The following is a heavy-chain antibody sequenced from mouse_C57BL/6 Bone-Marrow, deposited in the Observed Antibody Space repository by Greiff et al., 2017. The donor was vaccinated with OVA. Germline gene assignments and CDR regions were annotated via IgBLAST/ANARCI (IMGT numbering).Heavy chain of an antibody. CDR2: ISSGGSYT. Sequence: EVKLMESGGDLVKPGGSLKLPCAASGFTFSSYGMSWVRQTPDKRLEWVATISSGGSYTYYPDSVKGRFTISRDNAKNTLYLQMSSLKSEDTAMYYCARRDSDYWGQGTTLTVSS. V-gene: IGHV5-6*02. J-gene: IGHJ2*01. CDR3: ARRDSDY. CDR1: GFTFSSYG.